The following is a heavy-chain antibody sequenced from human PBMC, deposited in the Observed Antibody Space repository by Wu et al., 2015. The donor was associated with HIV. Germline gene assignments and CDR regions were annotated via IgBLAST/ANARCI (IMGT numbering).Heavy chain of an antibody. CDR1: GYSFSSYY. D-gene: IGHD3-22*01. J-gene: IGHJ4*02. CDR3: ARDSSGYPFDN. CDR2: VNPSVATS. V-gene: IGHV1-46*01. Sequence: QVQLVQSGAEVKKPGSSVRVSCKASGYSFSSYYIHWVRQAPGQGLEWMGIVNPSVATSAYAQKFQGRVTMTSDTSTTTVYMELSSLRSEDTAVYYCARDSSGYPFDNWGQGTLITVSS.